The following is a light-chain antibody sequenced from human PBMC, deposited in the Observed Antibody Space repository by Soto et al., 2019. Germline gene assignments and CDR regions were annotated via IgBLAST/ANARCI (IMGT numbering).Light chain of an antibody. J-gene: IGKJ2*01. CDR2: DAS. V-gene: IGKV1-5*01. CDR3: QQYNSYSGYT. Sequence: DIQMTQSPSTLSASVGDRVTITCRASQSISRWLAWYQKKPGKAPKLLIFDASSLDSGVPPRFSGSGSGKEFSTTIISLQPDDSATIYCQQYNSYSGYTFGQGTKLEIK. CDR1: QSISRW.